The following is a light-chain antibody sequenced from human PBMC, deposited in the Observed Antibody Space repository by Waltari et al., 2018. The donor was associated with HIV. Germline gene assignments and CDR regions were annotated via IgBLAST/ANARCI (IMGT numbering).Light chain of an antibody. J-gene: IGLJ1*01. CDR1: SSDVGRYNL. CDR2: QAS. V-gene: IGLV2-23*01. CDR3: CSYAGTSTLSLYV. Sequence: QSALTQPASVAGSPGQSITIPCTGTSSDVGRYNLFSWYQQPPRKAPQLTTYQASDRPSGTSNRFAGSRSGNTASLPISGLQPEDEADYYCCSYAGTSTLSLYVFGGGTKVTVL.